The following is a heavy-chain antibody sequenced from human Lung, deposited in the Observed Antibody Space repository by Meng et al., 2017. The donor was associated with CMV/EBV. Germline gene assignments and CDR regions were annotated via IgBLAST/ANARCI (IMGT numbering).Heavy chain of an antibody. J-gene: IGHJ4*02. V-gene: IGHV4-34*01. D-gene: IGHD2-2*01. CDR3: ATSPDGPARFDY. Sequence: SETLPLTCGAYGGPFSGHYRSWIRQSPGKGVEWIGEIYHTGVTNYHPSLKSRVTISLDTSKMQFSLKLTSVTAADTSVYYCATSPDGPARFDYWGQGVLVTVSS. CDR1: GGPFSGHY. CDR2: IYHTGVT.